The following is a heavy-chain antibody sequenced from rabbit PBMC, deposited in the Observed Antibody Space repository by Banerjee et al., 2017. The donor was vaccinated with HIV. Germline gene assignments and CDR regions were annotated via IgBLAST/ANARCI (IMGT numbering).Heavy chain of an antibody. D-gene: IGHD4-2*01. CDR1: GFSFSSGYD. CDR2: IYAGSSGST. V-gene: IGHV1S40*01. J-gene: IGHJ3*01. CDR3: ARGHAGSSWGLDL. Sequence: QSLEESGGDLVKPGASLTLTCTASGFSFSSGYDMCWVRQAPGKGLELIACIYAGSSGSTWYADWVNGRFTISKASSTTVTLRLNSLTAADTATYFCARGHAGSSWGLDLWGQGTLVTVS.